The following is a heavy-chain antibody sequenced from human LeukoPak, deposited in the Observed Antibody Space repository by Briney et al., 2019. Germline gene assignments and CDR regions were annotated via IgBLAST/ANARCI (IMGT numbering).Heavy chain of an antibody. V-gene: IGHV3-21*01. D-gene: IGHD3-22*01. J-gene: IGHJ4*02. CDR2: ISSSSSYI. CDR1: GFTFSSYS. CDR3: ARDQYYYDSSGYSA. Sequence: PGGSLRLSCAASGFTFSSYSMNWVRQAPGKGLEWVSSISSSSSYIYYADSVKGRFTISRDNAKNSLYLQMNSPRAEDTAVYYCARDQYYYDSSGYSAWGQGTLVTVSS.